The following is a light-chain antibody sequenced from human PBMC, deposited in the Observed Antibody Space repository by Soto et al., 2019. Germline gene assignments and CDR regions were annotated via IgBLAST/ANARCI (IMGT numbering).Light chain of an antibody. J-gene: IGKJ1*01. Sequence: EIVLTQSPGTLSLSPGERATLSCRASQSVSSSYLAWYQQKPGQAPRLLIYGASSRATGIPDRFSGSGSGTDFTLTISRLEPKDFAVYYCQQYGSSPLFGQGTKVDIK. CDR1: QSVSSSY. CDR3: QQYGSSPL. CDR2: GAS. V-gene: IGKV3-20*01.